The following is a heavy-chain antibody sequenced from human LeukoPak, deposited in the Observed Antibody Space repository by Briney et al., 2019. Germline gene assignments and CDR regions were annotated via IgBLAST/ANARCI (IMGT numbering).Heavy chain of an antibody. D-gene: IGHD1-14*01. CDR2: IYYSGNT. CDR3: ARLNQGNRFDY. CDR1: CGSISSSSLY. V-gene: IGHV4-39*01. J-gene: IGHJ4*02. Sequence: SETLSLTCTVSCGSISSSSLYWGWIRQPPGKGLGWIGSIYYSGNTFYNPSLKSRVTISVDTSKNQFSLKLSSITAADTAVYYCARLNQGNRFDYWGQGALVTVSS.